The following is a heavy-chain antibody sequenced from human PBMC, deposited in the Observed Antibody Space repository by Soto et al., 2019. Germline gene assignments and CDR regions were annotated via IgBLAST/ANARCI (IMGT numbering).Heavy chain of an antibody. V-gene: IGHV4-34*01. CDR2: INHSGST. J-gene: IGHJ5*02. CDR3: ARGLLVVVPAAIVFWFDP. CDR1: GGSFSGYY. Sequence: SETLSLTCAVYGGSFSGYYWSWIRQPPGKGLEWIGEINHSGSTNYNPSLKSRVTISVDTSKNQFSLKLSSVTAADTAVYYCARGLLVVVPAAIVFWFDPWGQGTLVTVSS. D-gene: IGHD2-2*01.